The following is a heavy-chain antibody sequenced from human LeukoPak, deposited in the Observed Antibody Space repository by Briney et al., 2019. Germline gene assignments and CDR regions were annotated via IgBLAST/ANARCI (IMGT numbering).Heavy chain of an antibody. CDR3: ARESDYYDSSGYYAKFDY. CDR2: IYHSGST. V-gene: IGHV4-38-2*02. D-gene: IGHD3-22*01. J-gene: IGHJ4*02. CDR1: GYSISSGYY. Sequence: SETLSLTCTVSGYSISSGYYWGWIRQPPGKGLEWIGSIYHSGSTYYNPSLKSRVTISVDTSKNQFSLKLSSVTAADTAVYYCARESDYYDSSGYYAKFDYWGQGTLVTVSS.